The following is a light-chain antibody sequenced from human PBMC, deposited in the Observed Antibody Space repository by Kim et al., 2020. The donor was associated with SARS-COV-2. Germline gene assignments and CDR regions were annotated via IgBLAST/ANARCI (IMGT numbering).Light chain of an antibody. J-gene: IGKJ1*01. Sequence: SPGERATLPCRASQSVSSRSLAWYQHKPGQAPRLLIYGASNTATGIPDRFSGSGSGTDFTLTISRLEPEDFAVFYCHQYSNSPATFGQGTKVDIK. CDR1: QSVSSRS. CDR3: HQYSNSPAT. CDR2: GAS. V-gene: IGKV3-20*01.